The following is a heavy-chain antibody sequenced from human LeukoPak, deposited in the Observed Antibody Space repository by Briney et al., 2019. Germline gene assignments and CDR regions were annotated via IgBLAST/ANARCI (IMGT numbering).Heavy chain of an antibody. D-gene: IGHD4-11*01. CDR1: GYSFTSYW. J-gene: IGHJ6*03. Sequence: GESLKISCKGSGYSFTSYWIGWVRQMPGKGLEWMGIIYPGDSDTRYSPSFQGQVTISADKSISTAYLQWSSLKASDTAMYYCARLPRPTVLRPDYYYYMDVWGKGTTVTVSS. V-gene: IGHV5-51*01. CDR3: ARLPRPTVLRPDYYYYMDV. CDR2: IYPGDSDT.